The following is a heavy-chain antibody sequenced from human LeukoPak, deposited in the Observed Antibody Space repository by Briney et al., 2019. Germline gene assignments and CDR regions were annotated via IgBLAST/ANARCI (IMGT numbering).Heavy chain of an antibody. Sequence: SETLSLTCTVSGGSISSYYWSWIRQPPGKGLEWIGYIYYSGSTNYNPSLKSRVTISVGTSKNQFSLKLSSVTAADTAVYYCARGNSAYYDFWSGTKELLDYWGQGTLVTVSS. D-gene: IGHD3-3*01. CDR3: ARGNSAYYDFWSGTKELLDY. CDR2: IYYSGST. V-gene: IGHV4-59*01. CDR1: GGSISSYY. J-gene: IGHJ4*02.